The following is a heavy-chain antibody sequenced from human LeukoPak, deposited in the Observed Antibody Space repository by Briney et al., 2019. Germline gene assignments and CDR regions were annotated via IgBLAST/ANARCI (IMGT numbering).Heavy chain of an antibody. CDR3: ARRTITFGGVAHDAFDI. CDR2: INGNGGST. J-gene: IGHJ3*02. Sequence: SGGSLRLSCAAPGFTLDDYGMSWVRQAPGKGLGGVSGINGNGGSTGYADSVKGRFTISRDNAKNSLYLQMNSLRAEDTALYYCARRTITFGGVAHDAFDIWGQGTMVTVSS. V-gene: IGHV3-20*04. D-gene: IGHD3-16*01. CDR1: GFTLDDYG.